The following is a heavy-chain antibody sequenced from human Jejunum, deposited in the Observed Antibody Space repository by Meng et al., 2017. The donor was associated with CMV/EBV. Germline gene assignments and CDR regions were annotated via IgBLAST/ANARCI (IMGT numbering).Heavy chain of an antibody. Sequence: SCAASGFTFSSYAMSGVRQAPGKGLEWVSTISASGGSTYNADSVKGRLTISRDNSKNTLYLQLDSLRAEDTALYYCVGFSDNWTPIDYWGQGTLVTVSS. CDR1: GFTFSSYA. J-gene: IGHJ4*02. CDR3: VGFSDNWTPIDY. V-gene: IGHV3-23*01. CDR2: ISASGGST. D-gene: IGHD5-18*01.